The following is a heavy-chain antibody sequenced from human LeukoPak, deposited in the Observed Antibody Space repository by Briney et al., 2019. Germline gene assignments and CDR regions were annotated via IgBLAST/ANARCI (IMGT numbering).Heavy chain of an antibody. D-gene: IGHD4-23*01. J-gene: IGHJ4*02. CDR3: AGMTTVVYNIDY. Sequence: SETLSLTCTVSGGAISRYYWSWVRQPPGKGREWMGDMYYSGSTNYKPSLKSRVTISVDTSNTQFSLKLSSVPAADTAVYYCAGMTTVVYNIDYWGQGTLVTVSS. CDR2: MYYSGST. V-gene: IGHV4-59*01. CDR1: GGAISRYY.